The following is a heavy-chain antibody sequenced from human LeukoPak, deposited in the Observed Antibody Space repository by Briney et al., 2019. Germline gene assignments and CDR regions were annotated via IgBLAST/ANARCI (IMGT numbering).Heavy chain of an antibody. V-gene: IGHV4-61*02. CDR1: GGSISSGSYY. J-gene: IGHJ4*02. CDR3: ARIRYSSGWYSLDY. D-gene: IGHD6-19*01. Sequence: PSQTLSLTCTVSGGSISSGSYYWSWIRQPAGKGLEWIGRIYTSGSTNYNPSLKSRVTISVDTSKNQFSLKLSSVTAADTAVYYCARIRYSSGWYSLDYWGQGTLVTVSS. CDR2: IYTSGST.